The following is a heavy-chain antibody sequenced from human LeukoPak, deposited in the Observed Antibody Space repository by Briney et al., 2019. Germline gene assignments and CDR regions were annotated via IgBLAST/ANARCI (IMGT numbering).Heavy chain of an antibody. CDR2: INPKSGDT. CDR1: GCTFTAYY. V-gene: IGHV1-2*06. CDR3: GRGIQSFDP. Sequence: GASVKVSCKASGCTFTAYYMHWVRQAPGQGLEWMGRINPKSGDTNYAQKFQDRVTMTRDTSMSTAYMEISRLRYDDTAVYYCGRGIQSFDPWGQGTLVTVSS. J-gene: IGHJ5*02.